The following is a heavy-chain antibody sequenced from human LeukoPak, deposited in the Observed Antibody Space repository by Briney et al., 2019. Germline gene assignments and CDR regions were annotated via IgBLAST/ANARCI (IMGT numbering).Heavy chain of an antibody. CDR3: VVASDALDL. D-gene: IGHD5-12*01. CDR2: IDSDGRTT. Sequence: GGSLRLSCAASGVTSSSYWMFWVRQAPGKGLVWVSRIDSDGRTTDYADSLRGRLFIYRDNSKNTLHLRMKNLKTDDTAIYYCVVASDALDLWGQGTTVTVSS. CDR1: GVTSSSYW. J-gene: IGHJ3*01. V-gene: IGHV3-74*01.